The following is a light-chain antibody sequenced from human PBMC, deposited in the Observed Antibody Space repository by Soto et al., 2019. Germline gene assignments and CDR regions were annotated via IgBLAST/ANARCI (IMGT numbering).Light chain of an antibody. J-gene: IGKJ1*01. Sequence: DIPMTQSPSTLSASVGDRVTITCRASQSIRNWLAWYQDEPGKAPKLLIYGASSLESGVPSRFSGSGSGTEFTLTIGGLQPDDFATYYCQHYNAFPWPFGQGTKVEIK. CDR2: GAS. CDR1: QSIRNW. CDR3: QHYNAFPWP. V-gene: IGKV1-5*01.